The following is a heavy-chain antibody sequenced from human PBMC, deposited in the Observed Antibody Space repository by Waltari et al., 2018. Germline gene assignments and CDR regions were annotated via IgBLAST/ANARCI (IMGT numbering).Heavy chain of an antibody. D-gene: IGHD3-10*01. CDR1: GFTFSSYG. CDR2: IWYDGSKK. J-gene: IGHJ4*02. CDR3: AREGDGAYYFDY. Sequence: QVQLVESGGGVVQPGRSLRLSCAASGFTFSSYGMHWVRQAPGKGLGWVAVIWYDGSKKYYADSVKGRFTISRDNSKNTLYLQINSLRAEDTAVYYCAREGDGAYYFDYWGQETLVTVSS. V-gene: IGHV3-33*01.